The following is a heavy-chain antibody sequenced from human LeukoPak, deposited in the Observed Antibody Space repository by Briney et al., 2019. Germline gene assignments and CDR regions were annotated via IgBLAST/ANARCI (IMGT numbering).Heavy chain of an antibody. CDR3: ARESFIGFGYQNKPNWFDP. CDR2: INHSGST. Sequence: SETLSLTCAVYGGSFSGYYWSWIRQPPGKGLEWIGEINHSGSTNYNPSLKSRVTISVDTSKNQFSLKLSSVTAADTAVYYCARESFIGFGYQNKPNWFDPWGQGTLVTVSS. J-gene: IGHJ5*02. D-gene: IGHD5-18*01. CDR1: GGSFSGYY. V-gene: IGHV4-34*01.